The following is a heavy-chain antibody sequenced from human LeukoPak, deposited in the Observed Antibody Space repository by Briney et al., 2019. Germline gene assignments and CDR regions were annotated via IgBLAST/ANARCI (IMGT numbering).Heavy chain of an antibody. CDR3: ARVGWELLSTPHDDY. CDR1: GYSFTSYG. V-gene: IGHV1-18*01. CDR2: MSAYNGKT. D-gene: IGHD1-26*01. Sequence: ASVKVSCKASGYSFTSYGFNWVRQAPGQGLEWMGWMSAYNGKTNYAHSLQGRVTVTADTSTSTAYMELRSLRSDDTAVYYCARVGWELLSTPHDDYWGQGTLVTVSS. J-gene: IGHJ4*02.